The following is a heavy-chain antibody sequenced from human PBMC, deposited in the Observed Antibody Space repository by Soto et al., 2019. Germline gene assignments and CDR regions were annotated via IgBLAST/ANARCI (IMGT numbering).Heavy chain of an antibody. CDR1: GYTFTRYY. V-gene: IGHV1-46*01. CDR2: INPSGGST. J-gene: IGHJ3*02. Sequence: GASGKVSCKASGYTFTRYYMHWVRQAPGQGLEWMGIINPSGGSTSYAQKFQGRVTMTRDTSTSTVYMELSSLRSEDTAVYYCARAGGIVVVSDAFDIWGQGTMVTVSS. CDR3: ARAGGIVVVSDAFDI. D-gene: IGHD2-15*01.